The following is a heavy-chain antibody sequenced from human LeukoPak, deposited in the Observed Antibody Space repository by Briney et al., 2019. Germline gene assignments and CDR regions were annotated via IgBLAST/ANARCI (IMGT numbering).Heavy chain of an antibody. CDR2: IYYSGNT. V-gene: IGHV4-39*07. CDR1: GGSISSNSYY. Sequence: PSETLSLTCTVSGGSISSNSYYWGWIRQPPGKGLEWIGSIYYSGNTYHNPSLKSRVPISIDTSKNQFSLKLSSVTAADTAVYYCARAPSHRPWFDPWGQGTLVTVSS. CDR3: ARAPSHRPWFDP. J-gene: IGHJ5*02. D-gene: IGHD6-6*01.